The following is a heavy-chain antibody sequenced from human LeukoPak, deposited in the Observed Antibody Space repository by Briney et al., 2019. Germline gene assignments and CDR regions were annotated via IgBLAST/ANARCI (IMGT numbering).Heavy chain of an antibody. CDR3: ARLREYFGVALFDY. CDR2: IYHSGSA. Sequence: SETLSLTCAVSGFSISSGYYWGWIRQPPGEGLEWVATIYHSGSAYYNASLKSRVTISVVTSKNQFSLNLRSVTAADTAVYYCARLREYFGVALFDYWGQGTLVTVSS. V-gene: IGHV4-38-2*01. CDR1: GFSISSGYY. J-gene: IGHJ4*02. D-gene: IGHD3-3*01.